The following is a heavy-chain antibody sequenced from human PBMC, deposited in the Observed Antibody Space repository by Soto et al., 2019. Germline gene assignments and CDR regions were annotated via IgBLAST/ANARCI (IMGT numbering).Heavy chain of an antibody. J-gene: IGHJ6*02. CDR2: ISGNSGSL. D-gene: IGHD6-6*01. CDR1: GFIFDDYA. CDR3: AKDRYSSSAYYYYGMDA. V-gene: IGHV3-9*01. Sequence: EVQLVESGGGLVQPGRSLRLSCAASGFIFDDYAMHWVRQAPGKGLEWVSVISGNSGSLGYADSVKGRFTISRDNAKNPLYLQMNSLRAEDTALYYCAKDRYSSSAYYYYGMDAWGQGTTVTVSS.